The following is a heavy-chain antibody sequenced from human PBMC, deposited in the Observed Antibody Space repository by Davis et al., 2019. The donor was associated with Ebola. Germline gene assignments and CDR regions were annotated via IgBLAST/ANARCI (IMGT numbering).Heavy chain of an antibody. CDR2: SRGSGGST. J-gene: IGHJ4*02. Sequence: GESLKTSCAAPGFPFRSYAMSRVRQAPGKGLEWVSSSRGSGGSTYSADSVKGRFTISRDNSQNTLYMQMNSLRAEDTAVYYCAKPPNNIVGAIYYFDYWGQGTLVTVSS. CDR1: GFPFRSYA. V-gene: IGHV3-23*01. CDR3: AKPPNNIVGAIYYFDY. D-gene: IGHD1-26*01.